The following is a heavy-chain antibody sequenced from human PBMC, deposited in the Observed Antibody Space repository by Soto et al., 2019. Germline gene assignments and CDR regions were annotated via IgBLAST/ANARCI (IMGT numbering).Heavy chain of an antibody. CDR1: GESISGTIYY. CDR3: ARPGGSGWFYFDS. J-gene: IGHJ4*02. D-gene: IGHD6-13*01. Sequence: SETLSLTCIVSGESISGTIYYWGWIRQPPGKGLEWIGSIYYSGSTYYNPSLKSRVTISVDTSKNHFSLKLTSVTAADTAVYYCARPGGSGWFYFDSWGQGSQVTGSS. V-gene: IGHV4-39*02. CDR2: IYYSGST.